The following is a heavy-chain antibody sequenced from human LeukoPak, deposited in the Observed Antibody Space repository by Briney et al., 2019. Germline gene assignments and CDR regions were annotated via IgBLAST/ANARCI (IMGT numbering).Heavy chain of an antibody. Sequence: GGSLRLSCAASGFTFSSYAMSWVRQAPGKGLEWVSAISGSGGSTYYADSVKGRFTISRDNSKNTLYLQMNSLRAEDTAVYYCATDQTVGPYGMDVWGQGTTVTVSS. CDR1: GFTFSSYA. CDR3: ATDQTVGPYGMDV. J-gene: IGHJ6*02. V-gene: IGHV3-23*01. D-gene: IGHD4-11*01. CDR2: ISGSGGST.